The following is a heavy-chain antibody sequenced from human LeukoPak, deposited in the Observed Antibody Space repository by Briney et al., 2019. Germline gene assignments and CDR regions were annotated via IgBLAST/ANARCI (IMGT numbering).Heavy chain of an antibody. CDR3: ARAPVATPSEFDY. V-gene: IGHV4-31*11. J-gene: IGHJ4*02. Sequence: SETLSPTCAVSGDSISSGGYWWSWIRQHPGKGPEWIGYISCGGNTYYNPSLKSRVAISADTPKNQFSLKLSSTTAADTAVYYCARAPVATPSEFDYWGQGTLVTVSS. CDR2: ISCGGNT. CDR1: GDSISSGGYW. D-gene: IGHD5-12*01.